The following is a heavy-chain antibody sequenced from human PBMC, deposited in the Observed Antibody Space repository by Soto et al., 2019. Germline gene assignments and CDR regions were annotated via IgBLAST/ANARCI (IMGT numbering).Heavy chain of an antibody. CDR1: GFTFSDYA. D-gene: IGHD6-19*01. CDR3: AKEGRQWLVTSDFNY. V-gene: IGHV3-30*18. Sequence: VQLVESGGGVVQPGRSLRLSCSASGFTFSDYAMHWVRQAPGKGLEWVAVVSHDGRNTHYADSVKGRFTISRDSSKNTVSLEMTSLRAEDTAVYYCAKEGRQWLVTSDFNYWGQGALVTVSS. J-gene: IGHJ4*02. CDR2: VSHDGRNT.